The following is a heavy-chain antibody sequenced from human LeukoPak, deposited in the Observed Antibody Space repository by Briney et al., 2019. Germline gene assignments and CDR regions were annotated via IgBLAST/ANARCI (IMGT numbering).Heavy chain of an antibody. Sequence: PSETLSLTCTVSGGSISSYYWSWIRQPPGKGLEWIGYIYYSGSTNYNPSLKSRVTISVDASKNQFSLKLSSVTAADTAVYYCARGDYVWGSYRRGGSYYFDYWGQGTLVTVSS. CDR1: GGSISSYY. V-gene: IGHV4-59*12. J-gene: IGHJ4*02. D-gene: IGHD3-16*01. CDR2: IYYSGST. CDR3: ARGDYVWGSYRRGGSYYFDY.